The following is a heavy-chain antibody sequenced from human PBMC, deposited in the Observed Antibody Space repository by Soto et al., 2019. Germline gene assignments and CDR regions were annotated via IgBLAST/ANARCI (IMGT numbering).Heavy chain of an antibody. J-gene: IGHJ4*02. CDR1: GGSFSGYY. Sequence: SETLSLTCAVYGGSFSGYYWSWIRQPPGKGLEWIGEINHSGSTNYNPSLKSRVTISVDTSKNQFSLKLSSVTAADTAVYYCASCIAVAGPYFDYWGQGTLVTVS. CDR3: ASCIAVAGPYFDY. V-gene: IGHV4-34*01. CDR2: INHSGST. D-gene: IGHD6-19*01.